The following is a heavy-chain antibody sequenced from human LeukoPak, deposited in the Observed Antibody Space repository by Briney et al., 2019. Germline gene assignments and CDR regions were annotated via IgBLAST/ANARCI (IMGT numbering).Heavy chain of an antibody. V-gene: IGHV3-23*01. CDR1: GFTFSSYA. Sequence: PGGSLRLSCAASGFTFSSYAMSWVRQAPGKGLEWVSAITGSGGSTYHADSVRGRFTISRDNSKETLYLQMDSLRVEDTAVYYWAKGAAPQRPNSLDSGGQETLSPSPQ. CDR2: ITGSGGST. CDR3: AKGAAPQRPNSLDS. J-gene: IGHJ4*02.